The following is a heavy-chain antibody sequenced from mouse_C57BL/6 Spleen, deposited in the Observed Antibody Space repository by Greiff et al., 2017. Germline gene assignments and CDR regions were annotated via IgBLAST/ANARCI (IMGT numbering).Heavy chain of an antibody. CDR3: ARGGTTPIPYYFDY. D-gene: IGHD1-1*01. Sequence: QVQLKQPGAELVKPGASVKMSCKASGYTFTSYWITWVKQRPGQGLEWIGMIHPNSGSTNYNEKFKSKATLTVDKSSSTAYMQLSSLTSEDSAVYYCARGGTTPIPYYFDYWGQGTTLTVSS. CDR2: IHPNSGST. V-gene: IGHV1-64*01. J-gene: IGHJ2*01. CDR1: GYTFTSYW.